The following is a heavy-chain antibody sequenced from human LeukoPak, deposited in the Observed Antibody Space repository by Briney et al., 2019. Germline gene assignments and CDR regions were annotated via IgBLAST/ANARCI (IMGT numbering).Heavy chain of an antibody. V-gene: IGHV4-39*01. Sequence: SETLSLTCTVSGGSISSSSYYWGWIRQPPGKGLEWIGSIYYSGSTYYNPSLKSRVTISVDTSKNQFSLKLSSVTAADTAVYYRVYYDSSGYPGDYWGQGTLVTVSS. CDR1: GGSISSSSYY. D-gene: IGHD3-22*01. CDR3: VYYDSSGYPGDY. J-gene: IGHJ4*02. CDR2: IYYSGST.